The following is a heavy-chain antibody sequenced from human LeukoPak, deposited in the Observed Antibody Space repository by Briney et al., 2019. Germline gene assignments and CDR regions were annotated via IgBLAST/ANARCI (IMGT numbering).Heavy chain of an antibody. J-gene: IGHJ4*02. CDR1: GYTLTELS. CDR2: FDPEDGET. D-gene: IGHD5-18*01. Sequence: ASVKVSCKVSGYTLTELSMHWVRQAPGKGLEWMGGFDPEDGETIYAQKFQGRVTMTEDTSTDTAYMELSSLRSEDTAVYYCATGLWLHPPKGPQFDYWGQGTLVTVSS. V-gene: IGHV1-24*01. CDR3: ATGLWLHPPKGPQFDY.